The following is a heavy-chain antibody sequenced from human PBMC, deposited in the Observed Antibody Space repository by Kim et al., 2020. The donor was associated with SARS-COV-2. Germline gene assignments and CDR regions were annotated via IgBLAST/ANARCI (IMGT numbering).Heavy chain of an antibody. V-gene: IGHV4-59*08. J-gene: IGHJ4*01. CDR3: ARTTTVTSFDY. D-gene: IGHD4-17*01. CDR1: GGSISNYY. Sequence: SETLSLTCTVSGGSISNYYWSWIRQPPGKGLEWIGYIYYSGSTNYNPSLKSRVTISVDTSKNQFSLKLSSVTAADTAVYYCARTTTVTSFDYCGHGTLVT. CDR2: IYYSGST.